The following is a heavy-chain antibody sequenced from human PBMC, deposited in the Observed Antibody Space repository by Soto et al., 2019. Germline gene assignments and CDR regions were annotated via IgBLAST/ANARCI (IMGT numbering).Heavy chain of an antibody. D-gene: IGHD6-13*01. CDR2: IRSKASNYAT. CDR1: GFSFSVSS. J-gene: IGHJ4*02. CDR3: AIEAAGFGH. Sequence: EVQLVESGGGLVQPGGSMRLSCAASGFSFSVSSMHWVRQASGKGLEWLGRIRSKASNYATTYSESVRGRFIISRDDSQDTMFLQMNSLRTEHTAMYYCAIEAAGFGHWGQGTLVTVSS. V-gene: IGHV3-73*01.